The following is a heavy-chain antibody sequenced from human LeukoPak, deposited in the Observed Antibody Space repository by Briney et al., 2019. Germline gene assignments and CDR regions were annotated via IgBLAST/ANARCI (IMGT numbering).Heavy chain of an antibody. V-gene: IGHV3-7*04. CDR1: GFTFSSYW. D-gene: IGHD2-2*02. J-gene: IGHJ6*03. CDR2: IKQDGSEK. CDR3: ARGYTAEVPAAISIGPDYYYYMDV. Sequence: PGGSLRLSCAASGFTFSSYWMSWVRQAPGKGLEWVANIKQDGSEKYYVDSVKGRFTISRDNAKNSLYLQMNSLRAEDTAVYYCARGYTAEVPAAISIGPDYYYYMDVWGKGTTVTVSS.